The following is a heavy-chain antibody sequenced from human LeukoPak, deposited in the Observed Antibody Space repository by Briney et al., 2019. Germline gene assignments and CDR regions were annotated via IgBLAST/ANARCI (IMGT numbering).Heavy chain of an antibody. CDR3: AKLSRGSAVVNDAFDI. CDR1: GGTFSNYA. CDR2: IIPILGIA. D-gene: IGHD2-21*01. J-gene: IGHJ3*02. Sequence: SVKVSCKASGGTFSNYAISWVRQAPGQGLEWMGRIIPILGIANYAQKFQGRVTITADKSTSTAYMELSSLRAEDTAVYYCAKLSRGSAVVNDAFDIWGHGTMVTVSS. V-gene: IGHV1-69*04.